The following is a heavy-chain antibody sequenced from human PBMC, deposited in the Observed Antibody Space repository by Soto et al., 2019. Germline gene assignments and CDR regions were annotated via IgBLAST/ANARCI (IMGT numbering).Heavy chain of an antibody. Sequence: SETLSLTCAVYGGSFSGYYWSWIRQPPGKGLEWIGEINHSGSTNYNPSLKSRVTISVDTSKNQFSLKLSSVTAADTAVYYCASLSPNTSSSSDYWGQGTLVTVS. CDR3: ASLSPNTSSSSDY. D-gene: IGHD6-6*01. V-gene: IGHV4-34*01. CDR2: INHSGST. J-gene: IGHJ4*02. CDR1: GGSFSGYY.